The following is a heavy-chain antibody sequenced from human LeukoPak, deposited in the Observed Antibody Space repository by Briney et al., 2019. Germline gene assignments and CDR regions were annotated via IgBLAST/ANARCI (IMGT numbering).Heavy chain of an antibody. D-gene: IGHD3-9*01. CDR2: IRSKAYGGTT. J-gene: IGHJ6*03. Sequence: GGSLRLSCTASGFTFGDYAMSWVRQAPGKGLEWVGFIRSKAYGGTTEYAASVKGRFTISRDDSKSIAYLQMNSLKTEDTAVYYFTRDQMYYDILTGPLYYMDVWGKGTTVTVSS. CDR3: TRDQMYYDILTGPLYYMDV. V-gene: IGHV3-49*04. CDR1: GFTFGDYA.